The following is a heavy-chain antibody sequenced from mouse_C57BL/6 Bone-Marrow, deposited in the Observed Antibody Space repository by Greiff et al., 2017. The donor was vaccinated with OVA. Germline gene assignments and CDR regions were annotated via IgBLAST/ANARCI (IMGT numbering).Heavy chain of an antibody. J-gene: IGHJ4*01. CDR1: GFTFTDYY. D-gene: IGHD2-3*01. Sequence: VQLQQSGPVLVKPGPSVKISCQASGFTFTDYYMHWVKQSHGKSLEWIGLVYPYNGGTSYNQKFKGKATLTVDTSSSTAYMELNSLTSEDSAVYDWARWGDGYYVSMDDWGQGTSVTVSS. CDR3: ARWGDGYYVSMDD. V-gene: IGHV1-36*01. CDR2: VYPYNGGT.